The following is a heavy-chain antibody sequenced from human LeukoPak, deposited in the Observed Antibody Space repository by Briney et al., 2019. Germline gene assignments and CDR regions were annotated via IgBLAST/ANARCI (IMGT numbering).Heavy chain of an antibody. CDR3: ARVLEGSSGQHWYFDL. J-gene: IGHJ2*01. D-gene: IGHD6-19*01. Sequence: SETLSLTCAVYGGSFSGYYWSWIRQPPWKGLEWIGEINHSGSTNYNPSLKSRVTISVDTSKNQFSLRLSSVTAADTAVYYCARVLEGSSGQHWYFDLWGRGTLVTVSS. V-gene: IGHV4-34*01. CDR1: GGSFSGYY. CDR2: INHSGST.